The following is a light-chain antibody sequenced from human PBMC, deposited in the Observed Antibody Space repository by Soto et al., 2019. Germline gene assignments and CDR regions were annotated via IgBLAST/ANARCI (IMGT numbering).Light chain of an antibody. Sequence: DIVMTQSPATLSVSPGERATLSCRASQSLYSNLAWYQQKPGQAPRLLIYGASTRATGIPARFSGSGSGTEYTLTISSLQSEDFAICYCQQYSDWPTTFGQGTKVEIK. V-gene: IGKV3-15*01. CDR3: QQYSDWPTT. CDR2: GAS. J-gene: IGKJ1*01. CDR1: QSLYSN.